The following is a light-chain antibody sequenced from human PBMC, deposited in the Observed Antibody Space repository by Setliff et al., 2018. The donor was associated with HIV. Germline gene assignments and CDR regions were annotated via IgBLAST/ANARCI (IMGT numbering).Light chain of an antibody. CDR3: SSYTSSNFV. J-gene: IGLJ1*01. CDR2: DVS. Sequence: SALTQPASVSGSPGQSITISCTGTSSDVGGYNYVSWYQQHPSKAPKLMIYDVSKRPSGVSNRFSGSKSGNTASLTISGLQAEDEADYYCSSYTSSNFVFGTGTKVTVL. CDR1: SSDVGGYNY. V-gene: IGLV2-14*01.